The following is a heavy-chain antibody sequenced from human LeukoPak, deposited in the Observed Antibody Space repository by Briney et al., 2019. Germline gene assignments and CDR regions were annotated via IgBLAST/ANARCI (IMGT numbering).Heavy chain of an antibody. Sequence: GGSLRLSCAASGFTFSSFSMAWVRQAPGKGPEWVSTISRSGDATYYADSVKGRFTISRDTSWNTLYLQMSSLRVDDTALYYCARGSLGSWFFFDYWGQGTLVTASS. CDR2: ISRSGDAT. CDR3: ARGSLGSWFFFDY. V-gene: IGHV3-23*01. J-gene: IGHJ4*02. D-gene: IGHD6-13*01. CDR1: GFTFSSFS.